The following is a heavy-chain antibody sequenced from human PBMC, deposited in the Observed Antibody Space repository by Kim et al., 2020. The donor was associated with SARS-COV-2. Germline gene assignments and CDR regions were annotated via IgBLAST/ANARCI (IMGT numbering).Heavy chain of an antibody. Sequence: DPEDGETIYAQKFQGRVTMTEDTSTDTAYMELSSLRSEDTAVYYCATNLANWGQGTLVTVSS. V-gene: IGHV1-24*01. CDR2: DPEDGET. CDR3: ATNLAN. J-gene: IGHJ4*02.